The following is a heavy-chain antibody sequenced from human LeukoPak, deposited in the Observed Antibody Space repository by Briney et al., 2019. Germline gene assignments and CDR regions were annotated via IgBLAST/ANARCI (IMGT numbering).Heavy chain of an antibody. V-gene: IGHV3-66*01. D-gene: IGHD2-2*02. J-gene: IGHJ4*02. CDR3: ARDPLVYM. CDR2: IYSAGST. CDR1: GFTVSSNY. Sequence: PGGSLRLSCAASGFTVSSNYMSWVRQAPGKGLEWVSVIYSAGSTYYADSVKGRFTISRDSSKNTLYLQVNSLRAEDTAVYYCARDPLVYMWGQGSLVTVSS.